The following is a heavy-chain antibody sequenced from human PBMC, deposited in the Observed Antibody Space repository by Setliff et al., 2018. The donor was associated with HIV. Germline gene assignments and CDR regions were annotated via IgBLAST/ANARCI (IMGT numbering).Heavy chain of an antibody. CDR2: IKPDGSEK. CDR3: AKDGN. V-gene: IGHV3-7*01. CDR1: GFSLSAYW. Sequence: PGESLRLSCAASGFSLSAYWMNWVRQAPGKGLEWVANIKPDGSEKYYVDSVKGRFTISRDNAKNSLYLQMNSLRAEDTAVYYCAKDGNWGQGTLVTVSS. J-gene: IGHJ4*02. D-gene: IGHD2-15*01.